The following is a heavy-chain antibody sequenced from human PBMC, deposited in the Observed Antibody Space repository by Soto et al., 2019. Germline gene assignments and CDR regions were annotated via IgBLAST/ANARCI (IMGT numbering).Heavy chain of an antibody. CDR3: ARVVRLMLYSDY. CDR1: GFTFSDYY. D-gene: IGHD2-8*01. V-gene: IGHV3-11*06. J-gene: IGHJ4*02. Sequence: GRSLRLSCAASGFTFSDYYMSWIRQAPGKGLEWVSYIGPSSSYTNYADSVKGRFTISRDNTKNPLYLQMNSLRAEDTAVYYCARVVRLMLYSDYWGQGTLVTVSS. CDR2: IGPSSSYT.